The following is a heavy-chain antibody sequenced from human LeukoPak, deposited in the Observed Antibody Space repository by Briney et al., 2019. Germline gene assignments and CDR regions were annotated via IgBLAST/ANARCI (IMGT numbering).Heavy chain of an antibody. D-gene: IGHD6-19*01. CDR3: AKAEGIAVAGSFIDLYYFDY. Sequence: PGGSLRLSCAASGFTFSSYGMHWVRQAPGKGLEWVAVISYDGSNKYYADSVKGRFTISRDNSKSTLYLKMNSLRAEDTAVYYCAKAEGIAVAGSFIDLYYFDYWGQGTLVTVSS. CDR2: ISYDGSNK. V-gene: IGHV3-30*18. J-gene: IGHJ4*02. CDR1: GFTFSSYG.